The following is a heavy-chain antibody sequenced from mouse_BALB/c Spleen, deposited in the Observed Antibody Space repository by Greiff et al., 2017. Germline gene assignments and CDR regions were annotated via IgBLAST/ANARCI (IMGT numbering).Heavy chain of an antibody. CDR2: ISYDGSN. CDR1: GYSITSGYY. J-gene: IGHJ2*01. V-gene: IGHV3-6*02. Sequence: EVKLMESGPGLVKPSQSLSLTCSVTGYSITSGYYWNWIRQFPGNKLEWMGYISYDGSNNYNPSLKNRISITRDTSKNQFFLKLNSVTTEDTATYYCASYYDYDENYFDYWGQGTTLTVSS. D-gene: IGHD2-4*01. CDR3: ASYYDYDENYFDY.